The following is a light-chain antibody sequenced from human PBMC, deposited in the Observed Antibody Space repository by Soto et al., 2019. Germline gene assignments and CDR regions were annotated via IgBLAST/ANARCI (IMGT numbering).Light chain of an antibody. V-gene: IGKV3-11*01. CDR1: PSVSSY. CDR3: QQRSNWPPV. J-gene: IGKJ1*01. CDR2: DAS. Sequence: EIVLTQSPATLSLSPGERATLSCRASPSVSSYLAWYQQKPGQAPRLLIYDASNRATGIPARFSGSGSGTDFTLTISSLEPEDFAVYYCQQRSNWPPVFGQGTKVEIK.